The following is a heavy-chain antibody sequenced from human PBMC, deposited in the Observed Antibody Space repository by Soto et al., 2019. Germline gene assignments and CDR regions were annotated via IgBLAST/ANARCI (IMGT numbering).Heavy chain of an antibody. J-gene: IGHJ4*02. D-gene: IGHD2-15*01. CDR2: ISYDGSNK. CDR1: GFTFSSYA. CDR3: ARDPLIVVVVAATFFDY. Sequence: GGSLRLSCAASGFTFSSYAMHWVRQAPGKGLEWVAVISYDGSNKYYADSVKGRFTISRDNSKNTLYLQMNSLRAEDTAVYYCARDPLIVVVVAATFFDYWGQGTLVTVSS. V-gene: IGHV3-30-3*01.